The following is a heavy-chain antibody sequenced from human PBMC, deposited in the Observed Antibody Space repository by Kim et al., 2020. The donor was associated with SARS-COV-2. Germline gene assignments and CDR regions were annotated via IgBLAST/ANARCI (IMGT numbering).Heavy chain of an antibody. CDR2: ISGSGGST. CDR3: AKGGGYLRLGELSLYRCLDY. CDR1: GFTFSSYA. V-gene: IGHV3-23*01. J-gene: IGHJ4*02. Sequence: GGSLRLSCAASGFTFSSYAMSWVRQAPGKGLEWVSAISGSGGSTYYADSVKGRFTISRDNSKNTLYLQMNSLRAEDTAVYYCAKGGGYLRLGELSLYRCLDYWGQGTLVTVSS. D-gene: IGHD3-16*02.